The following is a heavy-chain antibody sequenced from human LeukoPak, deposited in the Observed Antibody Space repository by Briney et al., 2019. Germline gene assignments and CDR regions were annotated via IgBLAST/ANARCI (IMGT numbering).Heavy chain of an antibody. J-gene: IGHJ4*02. D-gene: IGHD6-13*01. CDR3: ASADGQQLAPFDY. V-gene: IGHV3-11*04. Sequence: PGGSLRLSCAASGFTFSDYYMSWIRQAPGKGLEWVSYISSSGSTIYYADSVKGRFTISRDNAKNSLYLQMSSLRAEDTAVYYCASADGQQLAPFDYWGQGTLVTVSS. CDR1: GFTFSDYY. CDR2: ISSSGSTI.